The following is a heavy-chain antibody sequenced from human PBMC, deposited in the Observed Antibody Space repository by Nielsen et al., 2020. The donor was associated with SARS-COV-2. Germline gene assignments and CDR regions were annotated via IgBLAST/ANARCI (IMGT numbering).Heavy chain of an antibody. Sequence: GESLKISCAASGFTFSSYGMHWVRQAPGKGLEWMGGFDPEDGETIYAQKFQGRVTMTEDTSTDTAYMELSSLRSEDTAVYYCAGSLYCSGGSCYDGMDVWGQGTTVTVSS. D-gene: IGHD2-15*01. CDR1: GFTFSSYG. V-gene: IGHV1-24*01. CDR3: AGSLYCSGGSCYDGMDV. J-gene: IGHJ6*02. CDR2: FDPEDGET.